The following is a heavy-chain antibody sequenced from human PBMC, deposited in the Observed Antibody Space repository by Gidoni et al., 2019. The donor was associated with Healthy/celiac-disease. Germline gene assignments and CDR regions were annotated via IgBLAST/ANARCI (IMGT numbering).Heavy chain of an antibody. V-gene: IGHV3-23*01. J-gene: IGHJ6*02. CDR1: GFTFSSYA. D-gene: IGHD2-15*01. CDR3: AKGWPDCSGGGCYSYGYYYGMDV. CDR2: ISGSGGST. Sequence: EVQLLESGGGLVQPGGSLRLSCAASGFTFSSYAMSWVRQAPGKGLEWFSAISGSGGSTYYADSVKGRFTISRDNSKNTLYLQMNSLRAEDTAVYYCAKGWPDCSGGGCYSYGYYYGMDVWGQGTTVTVSS.